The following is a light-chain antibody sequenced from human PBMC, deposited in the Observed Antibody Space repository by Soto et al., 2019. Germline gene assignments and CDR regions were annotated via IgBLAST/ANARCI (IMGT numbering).Light chain of an antibody. V-gene: IGKV1-39*01. CDR2: AAS. CDR1: QSISSY. Sequence: DIQMTQSPSSLSASVGDRVTITCRASQSISSYLNWYQQKPGKAPKLLLYAASSLQSGVPSRFSGSGSRTDLTLTISSLQPEDFAPYSCQQSYSTPHTFGGATKVVLK. J-gene: IGKJ4*01. CDR3: QQSYSTPHT.